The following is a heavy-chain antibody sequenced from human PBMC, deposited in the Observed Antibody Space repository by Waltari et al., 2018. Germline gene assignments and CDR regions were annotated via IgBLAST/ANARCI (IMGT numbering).Heavy chain of an antibody. V-gene: IGHV4-61*09. CDR1: GGSISSGSYY. Sequence: QVQLQESGPGLVKPSQTLSLTCTVSGGSISSGSYYWSWIRQPAGKGLEWIGYIYTSGSTHCNPSLKSRVTISVDTSKNQFSLKLSSVTAADTAVYYCATPRRYYYGMDVWGQGTTVTVSS. J-gene: IGHJ6*02. D-gene: IGHD3-10*01. CDR2: IYTSGST. CDR3: ATPRRYYYGMDV.